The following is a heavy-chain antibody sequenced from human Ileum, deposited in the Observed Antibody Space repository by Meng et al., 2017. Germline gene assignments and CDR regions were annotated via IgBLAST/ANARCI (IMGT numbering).Heavy chain of an antibody. J-gene: IGHJ4*02. D-gene: IGHD7-27*01. Sequence: GGSLRLSCAASGFSFSTYWMNWVRQAPGKGLEWVANINPEGNEKRNVDSVKGRFTASRDNAKKSLYLQMNSLRVEDTAVYYCAGWGSRNYWGQGTRVTGSS. CDR3: AGWGSRNY. CDR2: INPEGNEK. V-gene: IGHV3-7*01. CDR1: GFSFSTYW.